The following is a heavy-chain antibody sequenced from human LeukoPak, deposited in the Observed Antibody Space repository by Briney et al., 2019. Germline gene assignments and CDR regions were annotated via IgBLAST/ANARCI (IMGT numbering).Heavy chain of an antibody. Sequence: KPSETLSLTRTVSGGSINGYYWSWIRQPPGKGLEWIGYIFTSGSTNYSPSLKSRVTISIDTSKNQFSLKLTSVTAADTAVYYCARLTQLEGGTGYYYMDVWGKGTTVTVSS. CDR2: IFTSGST. D-gene: IGHD1-1*01. CDR1: GGSINGYY. V-gene: IGHV4-4*09. CDR3: ARLTQLEGGTGYYYMDV. J-gene: IGHJ6*03.